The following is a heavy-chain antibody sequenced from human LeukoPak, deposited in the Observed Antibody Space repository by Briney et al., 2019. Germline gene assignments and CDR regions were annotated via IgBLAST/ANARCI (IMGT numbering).Heavy chain of an antibody. CDR3: AKGSDYYGSVTSKKTD. V-gene: IGHV3-23*01. D-gene: IGHD3-10*01. CDR2: ISGGSGNI. Sequence: GGSLRLSCSVSGLTFSNYAMHWVRQAPGKGLEWVSLISGGSGNIYYVDSVKGRFTISRDNSKNTLYVQMTSLRAEDTAIYYCAKGSDYYGSVTSKKTDWGQGTLVTVSS. J-gene: IGHJ4*02. CDR1: GLTFSNYA.